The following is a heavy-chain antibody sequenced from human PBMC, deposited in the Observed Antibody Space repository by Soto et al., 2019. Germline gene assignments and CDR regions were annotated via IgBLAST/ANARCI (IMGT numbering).Heavy chain of an antibody. CDR1: GASINTYC. V-gene: IGHV4-59*01. CDR3: ARVEYNWNSIFDY. Sequence: SETLSLTCTVSGASINTYCWSWIRQPPQKGLEWIGYIFHSGSTNYNPSLKSRVTISVDTSKNQFSLKLSSVTAADTAVYYCARVEYNWNSIFDYWGQGTLVTVSS. J-gene: IGHJ4*02. D-gene: IGHD1-7*01. CDR2: IFHSGST.